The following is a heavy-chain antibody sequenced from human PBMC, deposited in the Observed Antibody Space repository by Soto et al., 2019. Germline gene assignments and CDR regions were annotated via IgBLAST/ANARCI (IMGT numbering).Heavy chain of an antibody. V-gene: IGHV3-21*01. Sequence: GGSLRLSCAASGFTFSSYSMSWVRQAPGKGLEWVSSISSSSSYIYYADSVKGRFTISRDNAKNSLYLQMNSLRAEDTAVYYCATNSGYDSGAFDIWGQGTMVTVSS. CDR2: ISSSSSYI. CDR3: ATNSGYDSGAFDI. D-gene: IGHD5-12*01. J-gene: IGHJ3*02. CDR1: GFTFSSYS.